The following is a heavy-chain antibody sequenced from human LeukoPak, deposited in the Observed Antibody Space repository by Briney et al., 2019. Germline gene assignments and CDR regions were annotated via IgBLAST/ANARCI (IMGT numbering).Heavy chain of an antibody. CDR1: GYIFTGYY. D-gene: IGHD3-9*01. Sequence: ASVKVSCKASGYIFTGYYMHWVRQAPGQGLEWMGRINPNSGGTNYAQKFQGRVTMTRDTSISTAYMELSRLRSDDTAVYYCARDSDILTGYLAFDYWGQGTLVTVSS. CDR3: ARDSDILTGYLAFDY. CDR2: INPNSGGT. V-gene: IGHV1-2*06. J-gene: IGHJ4*02.